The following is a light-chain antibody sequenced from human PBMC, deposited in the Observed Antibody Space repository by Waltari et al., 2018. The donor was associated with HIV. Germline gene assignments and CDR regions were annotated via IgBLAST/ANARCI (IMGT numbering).Light chain of an antibody. Sequence: QSVLTQPPSVSGAPGQRVTISCTGSSSNIGAGYDVHWYQQLPGTAPKLLIYGNSNRPSGVPDRFAGSKAGTSASRAITGLQAEDEADYYCQSYDSSLSGFWVFGGGTNLTVL. CDR3: QSYDSSLSGFWV. J-gene: IGLJ3*02. V-gene: IGLV1-40*01. CDR2: GNS. CDR1: SSNIGAGYD.